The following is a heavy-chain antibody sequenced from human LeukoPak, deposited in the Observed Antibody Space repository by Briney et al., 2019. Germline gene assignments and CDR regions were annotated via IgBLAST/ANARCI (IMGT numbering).Heavy chain of an antibody. CDR2: IYSGGDT. CDR1: GFPVSSNY. D-gene: IGHD4/OR15-4a*01. CDR3: TSADYGAYDY. Sequence: GGSLRLPCAASGFPVSSNYMNWVRQAPGEGLEWVSVIYSGGDTYYADSVKGRFTISRDNSKNTLYLQLNSLRVEDTAVYYCTSADYGAYDYWGQGTLVTVSS. V-gene: IGHV3-53*01. J-gene: IGHJ4*02.